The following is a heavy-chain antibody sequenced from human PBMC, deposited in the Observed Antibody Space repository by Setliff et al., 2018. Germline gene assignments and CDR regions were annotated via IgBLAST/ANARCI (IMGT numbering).Heavy chain of an antibody. V-gene: IGHV1-18*04. Sequence: ASVKVSCKASADTFTGYYVHWVRQAPGQGLEWMGWNSVYARRFQGRVTMTIDTSTSTANVEVRSLTSDDTAVYYCARSPPNRGVGQGHYMDVWGIGTTVTVSS. J-gene: IGHJ6*03. CDR1: ADTFTGYY. D-gene: IGHD1-26*01. CDR2: NSVY. CDR3: ARSPPNRGVGQGHYMDV.